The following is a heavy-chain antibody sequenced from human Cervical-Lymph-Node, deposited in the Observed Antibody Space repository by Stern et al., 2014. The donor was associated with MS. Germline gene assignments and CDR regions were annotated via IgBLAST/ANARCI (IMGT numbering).Heavy chain of an antibody. J-gene: IGHJ4*02. Sequence: EVQLVQSGGGLVKPGGSLRLSCAASGFTFKEYSMNWVRQAPGKGLECVSSISGDSGDIHYAASVKGRFTISRDNLKNSLYLQMNSLRAEDTAFYYCAREDYTQDFDYWGRGTLVTVSS. CDR3: AREDYTQDFDY. CDR1: GFTFKEYS. D-gene: IGHD4-11*01. V-gene: IGHV3-21*04. CDR2: ISGDSGDI.